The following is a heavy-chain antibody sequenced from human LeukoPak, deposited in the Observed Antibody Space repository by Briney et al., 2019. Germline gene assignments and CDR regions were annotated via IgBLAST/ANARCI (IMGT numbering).Heavy chain of an antibody. V-gene: IGHV1-2*02. Sequence: GASVKVSCKASGYTFTGYYMHWVRQAPGQGLEWRGWINPNSGGTNYAQKFQGRVTMTRDTSISTAYMELSRLRSDDTAVYYCARDRRIAVAGTGMDYWGQGTLVTVSS. CDR2: INPNSGGT. CDR3: ARDRRIAVAGTGMDY. D-gene: IGHD6-19*01. J-gene: IGHJ4*02. CDR1: GYTFTGYY.